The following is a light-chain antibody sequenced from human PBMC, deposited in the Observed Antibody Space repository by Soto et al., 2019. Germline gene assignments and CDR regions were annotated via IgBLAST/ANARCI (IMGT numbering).Light chain of an antibody. J-gene: IGKJ5*01. CDR3: QQRHMWPIT. V-gene: IGKV1-39*01. CDR1: HSISSY. CDR2: AAS. Sequence: DIQMTQSPSSLSASVGDRVTITCRASHSISSYLNWYQQKPGKAPKLLIYAASSLQSGVPSRFSGSVSGTDFTLTISSLEPEDSAVYYCQQRHMWPITFGQGTRLEIK.